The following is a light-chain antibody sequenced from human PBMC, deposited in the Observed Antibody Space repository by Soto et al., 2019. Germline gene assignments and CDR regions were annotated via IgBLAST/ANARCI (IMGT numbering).Light chain of an antibody. CDR3: QQRSNGPLT. CDR1: QSVSSY. V-gene: IGKV3-11*01. Sequence: EIVLTQSPATLSLSPGERVTLSCRAIQSVSSYFAWYQQKPGQAPRLLIYDASNRATGIPARFSGSGSGTDFTRTISSLEPEDFAVYYCQQRSNGPLTCGQGTRLEIK. J-gene: IGKJ5*01. CDR2: DAS.